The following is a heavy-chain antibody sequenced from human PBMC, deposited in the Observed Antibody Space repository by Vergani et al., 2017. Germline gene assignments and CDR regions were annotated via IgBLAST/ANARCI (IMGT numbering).Heavy chain of an antibody. CDR1: GGSMSSGSSY. CDR3: VIGSGLGGRFSRPLFGY. CDR2: IHTSGNT. J-gene: IGHJ4*02. D-gene: IGHD2-15*01. Sequence: QVQLQESGPGLVRPSQTLSPICTVPGGSMSSGSSYWSWIRQSAGKGLEWIGRIHTSGNTNYNPSLKSRVTMSEDTSKNQFSLNLTSVTAADTAVYYCVIGSGLGGRFSRPLFGYWGRGTLVTVSS. V-gene: IGHV4-61*02.